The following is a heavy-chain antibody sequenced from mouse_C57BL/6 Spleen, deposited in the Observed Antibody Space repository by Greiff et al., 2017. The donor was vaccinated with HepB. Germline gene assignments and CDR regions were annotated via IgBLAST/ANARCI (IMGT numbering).Heavy chain of an antibody. CDR3: ARHHYAMDY. Sequence: QVQLQQSGAELARPGASVKLSCKASGYTFTSYGISWVKQRTGQGLEWIGEIYPRSGNTYYNEKFKGKATLTADKSSSTAYMELRSLTSEDSAVYFCARHHYAMDYWGQGTSVTVSS. J-gene: IGHJ4*01. CDR1: GYTFTSYG. V-gene: IGHV1-81*01. CDR2: IYPRSGNT.